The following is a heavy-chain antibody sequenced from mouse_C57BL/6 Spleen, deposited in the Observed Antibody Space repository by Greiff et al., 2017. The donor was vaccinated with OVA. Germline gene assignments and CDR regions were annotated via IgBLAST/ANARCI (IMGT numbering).Heavy chain of an antibody. V-gene: IGHV1-50*01. Sequence: VQLQQPGAELVKPGASVKLSCKASGYTFTSYWMQWVKQRPGQGLEWIGEIDPSDSYTNYNQKFKGKATLTVDTSSSTAYMQLSSLTSEDSAVYYCARRMVRGMDYWGQGTSVTVSS. CDR2: IDPSDSYT. CDR1: GYTFTSYW. J-gene: IGHJ4*01. CDR3: ARRMVRGMDY. D-gene: IGHD2-2*01.